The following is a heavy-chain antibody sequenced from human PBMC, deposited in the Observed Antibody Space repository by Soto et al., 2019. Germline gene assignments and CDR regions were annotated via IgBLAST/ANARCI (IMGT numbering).Heavy chain of an antibody. Sequence: QVQLQQWGAGLVKPSETLSLSCAVYGQSFSGHSWAWIRQPPGKGLEWIGEINESGSKYYNPSLNSRVTISTDTSKNQFSLKLSSVSAADTAAYFCARGSGIVALPGELEDVNYDYWGQGTLVNVSS. CDR3: ARGSGIVALPGELEDVNYDY. V-gene: IGHV4-34*01. D-gene: IGHD1-1*01. J-gene: IGHJ4*02. CDR1: GQSFSGHS. CDR2: INESGSK.